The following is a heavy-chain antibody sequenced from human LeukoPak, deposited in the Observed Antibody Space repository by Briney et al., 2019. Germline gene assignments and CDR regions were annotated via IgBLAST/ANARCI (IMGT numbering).Heavy chain of an antibody. CDR3: AKDVRAVAGTWSHMDV. D-gene: IGHD6-19*01. V-gene: IGHV3-7*03. CDR2: IKQDGSEK. Sequence: GGSLRLSCAASGFTFSRYWMSWVRQAPGKGLEWVANIKQDGSEKYYVDSVKGRFTISRDNAKNSLYLQMNSLRAEDTALYYCAKDVRAVAGTWSHMDVWGKGTTVTVSS. J-gene: IGHJ6*03. CDR1: GFTFSRYW.